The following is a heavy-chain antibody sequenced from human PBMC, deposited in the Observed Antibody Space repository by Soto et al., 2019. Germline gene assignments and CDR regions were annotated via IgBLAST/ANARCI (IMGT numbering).Heavy chain of an antibody. CDR1: GFPFVNYG. CDR3: AKDLRYYGSGSYYMDV. V-gene: IGHV3-30*18. CDR2: ISYDGSKK. Sequence: GGSLRLSCAASGFPFVNYGLHWVRQAPGKGLEWVAVISYDGSKKYYADSVKGRFTVSRDNSKNTVYLQMNSLRAEDTAVYYCAKDLRYYGSGSYYMDVWGKGTTVTVSS. J-gene: IGHJ6*03. D-gene: IGHD3-10*01.